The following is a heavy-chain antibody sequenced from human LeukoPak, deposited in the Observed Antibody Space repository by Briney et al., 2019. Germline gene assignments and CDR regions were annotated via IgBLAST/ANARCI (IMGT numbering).Heavy chain of an antibody. D-gene: IGHD2-8*02. CDR3: ARDYVLYWSNWSFDL. Sequence: GGSLTLSCAASGFTFRSYEMNWVRQAPGTGLEWVSYISSSGSTMYYADSVKGRFTISRDNAKNSLYLQMNSLRVEDTAVYYCARDYVLYWSNWSFDLRGRGTLVTVSS. CDR1: GFTFRSYE. CDR2: ISSSGSTM. J-gene: IGHJ2*01. V-gene: IGHV3-48*03.